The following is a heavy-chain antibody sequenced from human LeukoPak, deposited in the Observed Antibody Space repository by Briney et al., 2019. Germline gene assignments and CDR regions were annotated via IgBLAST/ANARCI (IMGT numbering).Heavy chain of an antibody. CDR1: GGSFSGYY. CDR3: ARGQDHYYYYMDV. J-gene: IGHJ6*03. CDR2: INHSGST. V-gene: IGHV4-34*01. Sequence: SETLSLTCAVCGGSFSGYYWSWIRQPPGKGLEWIGEINHSGSTNYNPSLKSRVTISVDTSKNQFSLKLSSVTAADTAVYYCARGQDHYYYYMDVWGKGTTVTVSS.